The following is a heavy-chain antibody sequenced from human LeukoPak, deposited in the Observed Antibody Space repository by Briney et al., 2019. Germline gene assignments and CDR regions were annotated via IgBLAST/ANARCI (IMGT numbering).Heavy chain of an antibody. CDR2: ISAYNGNT. CDR3: ARERDYYDSSGYYVGAFDI. J-gene: IGHJ3*02. V-gene: IGHV1-18*01. D-gene: IGHD3-22*01. Sequence: ASVKVSCKASGYTFTSYGISWVRQAPGQGREWMGWISAYNGNTNYAQKLQGRVTMTTDTSTSTAYMELRSLRSDDTAVYYCARERDYYDSSGYYVGAFDIWGQGTMVTVSS. CDR1: GYTFTSYG.